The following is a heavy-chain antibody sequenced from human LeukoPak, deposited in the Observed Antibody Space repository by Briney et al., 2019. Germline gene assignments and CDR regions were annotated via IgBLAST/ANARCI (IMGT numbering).Heavy chain of an antibody. V-gene: IGHV4-59*01. CDR1: SGSMSSYY. J-gene: IGHJ4*02. D-gene: IGHD3-22*01. CDR2: IYYTGVT. Sequence: PSETLSLTCAVSSGSMSSYYWSWIRQPPGKGLEWIGYIYYTGVTNYSPCLKRRLTISLDTAMKQFSLNLRSVTAADTAMYYCARGGSGYPLDYWGQGTLVTVSS. CDR3: ARGGSGYPLDY.